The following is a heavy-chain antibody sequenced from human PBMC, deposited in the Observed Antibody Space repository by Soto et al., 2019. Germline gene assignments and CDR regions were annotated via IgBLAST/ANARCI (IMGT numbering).Heavy chain of an antibody. CDR3: ARGNSSGWETLGIWYYYYGMDV. D-gene: IGHD6-19*01. V-gene: IGHV3-30-3*01. CDR1: GFTFSSYA. J-gene: IGHJ6*02. Sequence: PGGSLRLSCAASGFTFSSYAMHWVRQAPGKGLEWVAVISYDGSNKYYADSVKGRFTISSDNSKNTLYLQMNSLRAEDTAVYYCARGNSSGWETLGIWYYYYGMDVWGQGTTVTVSS. CDR2: ISYDGSNK.